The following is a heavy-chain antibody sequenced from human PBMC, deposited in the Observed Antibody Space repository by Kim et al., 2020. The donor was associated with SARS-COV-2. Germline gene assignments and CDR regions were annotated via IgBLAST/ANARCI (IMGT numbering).Heavy chain of an antibody. CDR2: ISSSSSTI. D-gene: IGHD4-17*01. CDR3: ASRFLDGDYGEEVFDY. V-gene: IGHV3-48*02. J-gene: IGHJ4*02. Sequence: GGSLRLSCAASGFTFSSYSMNWVRQAPGKGLEWVSYISSSSSTIYYADSVKGRFTISRDNAKNSLYLQMNSLRDEDTAVYYCASRFLDGDYGEEVFDYWGEGTLVTVSS. CDR1: GFTFSSYS.